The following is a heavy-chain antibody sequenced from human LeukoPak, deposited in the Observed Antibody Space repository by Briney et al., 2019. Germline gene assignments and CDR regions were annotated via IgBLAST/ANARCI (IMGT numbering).Heavy chain of an antibody. CDR2: INPNSGGT. CDR1: GYTFTGYY. Sequence: ASVKVSCKASGYTFTGYYMHWVRQAPGQGLEWMGWINPNSGGTNYAQKFQGRVTMTRDTSISTAYMELSRLRSDDTAVYYCARGTVGGSYKDAFDIWGQGTMVTVSS. CDR3: ARGTVGGSYKDAFDI. V-gene: IGHV1-2*02. J-gene: IGHJ3*02. D-gene: IGHD1-26*01.